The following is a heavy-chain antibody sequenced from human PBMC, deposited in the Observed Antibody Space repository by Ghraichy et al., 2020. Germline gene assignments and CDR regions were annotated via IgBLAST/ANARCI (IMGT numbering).Heavy chain of an antibody. CDR3: AKVGVEGYYYYYMDV. CDR2: ISWNSGSI. Sequence: SLNISCAASGFTFDDYAMHWVRQAPGKGLEWVSGISWNSGSIGYADSVKGRFTISRDNAKNSLYLQMNSLRAEDTALYYCAKVGVEGYYYYYMDVWGKGTTVTVSS. D-gene: IGHD1-26*01. J-gene: IGHJ6*03. CDR1: GFTFDDYA. V-gene: IGHV3-9*01.